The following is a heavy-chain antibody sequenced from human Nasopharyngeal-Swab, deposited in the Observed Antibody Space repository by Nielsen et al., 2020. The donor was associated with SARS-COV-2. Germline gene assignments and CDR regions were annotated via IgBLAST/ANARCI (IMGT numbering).Heavy chain of an antibody. D-gene: IGHD3-10*01. Sequence: SETLSLTCTVSGGSVSSGSYYWSWIRQPPGKGLEWIGYIYYSGSTNYNPSLKSRVTISVDTSKNQFSLKLHSVTAADTAVYYCARVLVSLTGDLDSWGRGTPVTVSS. V-gene: IGHV4-61*01. CDR2: IYYSGST. CDR3: ARVLVSLTGDLDS. J-gene: IGHJ4*02. CDR1: GGSVSSGSYY.